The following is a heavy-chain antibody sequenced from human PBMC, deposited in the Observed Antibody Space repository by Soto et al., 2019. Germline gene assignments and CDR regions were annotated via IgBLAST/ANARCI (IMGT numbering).Heavy chain of an antibody. CDR1: GYTFTSYY. V-gene: IGHV1-46*01. D-gene: IGHD6-6*01. CDR3: AIEGARLHYYYGMDV. Sequence: ASVKVSCKASGYTFTSYYMHWVRQAPGQGLEWMGIINPSGGSTSYAQKFQGRVTMTRDTSTSTVYMELSSLRSEDTAVYYCAIEGARLHYYYGMDVWGQGTTVTVSS. CDR2: INPSGGST. J-gene: IGHJ6*01.